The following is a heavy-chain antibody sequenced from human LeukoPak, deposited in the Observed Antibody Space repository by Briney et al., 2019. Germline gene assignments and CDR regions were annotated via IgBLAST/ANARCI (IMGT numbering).Heavy chain of an antibody. V-gene: IGHV1-18*01. CDR1: GYTFTSYG. J-gene: IGHJ6*02. Sequence: ASVTVSFTASGYTFTSYGISWVRQAPGQGLEWMGWISAYNGNTNYAQKFQGRVTMTRNTSISTAYMELSSLRSEDTAVYYCARGWAYSSSWAHYYYYYGMDVWGQGTTVTVSS. D-gene: IGHD6-13*01. CDR3: ARGWAYSSSWAHYYYYYGMDV. CDR2: ISAYNGNT.